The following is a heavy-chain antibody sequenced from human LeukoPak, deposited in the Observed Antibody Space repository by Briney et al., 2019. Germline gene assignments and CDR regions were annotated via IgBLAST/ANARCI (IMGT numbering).Heavy chain of an antibody. CDR2: IIPIFGTA. Sequence: ASVKVSCKASGGTFSSYAISWVRQAPGQGLEWMGRIIPIFGTANYAQKFQGRVTITTDESTSTAYMELSSLRSEDTAVYYCAREDIVARYFDYWGQGTLVTVSS. CDR1: GGTFSSYA. V-gene: IGHV1-69*05. J-gene: IGHJ4*02. D-gene: IGHD5-12*01. CDR3: AREDIVARYFDY.